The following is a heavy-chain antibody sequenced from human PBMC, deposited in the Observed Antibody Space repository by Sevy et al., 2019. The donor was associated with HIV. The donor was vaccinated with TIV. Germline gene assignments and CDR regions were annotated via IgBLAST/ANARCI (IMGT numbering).Heavy chain of an antibody. CDR1: GYSFTSYW. Sequence: GESLKISGKGSGYSFTSYWIGWVRQMPGKGLEWMGIIYPGDSDTRYSPSFQGQVTISADKSISTAYLQWSSLKASDTAMYYCARHTPPHSSSTRCYCPSARFFHYCGHGTLVTVSS. CDR2: IYPGDSDT. D-gene: IGHD2-2*01. V-gene: IGHV5-51*01. CDR3: ARHTPPHSSSTRCYCPSARFFHY. J-gene: IGHJ4*01.